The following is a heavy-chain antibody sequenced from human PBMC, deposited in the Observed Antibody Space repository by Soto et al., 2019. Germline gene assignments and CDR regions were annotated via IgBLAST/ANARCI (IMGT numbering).Heavy chain of an antibody. CDR1: GYSFNMYW. CDR2: IYPGDSDT. CDR3: ARKQHYMATINNDAFDI. D-gene: IGHD5-12*01. Sequence: PGESLKISCKGSGYSFNMYWIAWVRQMPGQGPEWMGIIYPGDSDTTYSSSFQGQATISADKTISTVYLQLSSLKASDTAMYYCARKQHYMATINNDAFDIWGQGTMVTVSS. J-gene: IGHJ3*02. V-gene: IGHV5-51*01.